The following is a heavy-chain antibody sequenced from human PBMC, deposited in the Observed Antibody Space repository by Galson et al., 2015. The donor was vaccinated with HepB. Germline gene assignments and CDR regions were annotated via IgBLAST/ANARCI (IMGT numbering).Heavy chain of an antibody. CDR1: GFIFDDYA. CDR3: AKAACGADCYPDY. V-gene: IGHV3-9*01. J-gene: IGHJ4*02. Sequence: SLRLSCAASGFIFDDYAMHWVRQVPRKGPEWVSGISWNSGSIGYADSVKGRFTISRDNAKNSLYLQMSSLRAEDTALYYCAKAACGADCYPDYWGQETLVTVSS. CDR2: ISWNSGSI. D-gene: IGHD2-21*02.